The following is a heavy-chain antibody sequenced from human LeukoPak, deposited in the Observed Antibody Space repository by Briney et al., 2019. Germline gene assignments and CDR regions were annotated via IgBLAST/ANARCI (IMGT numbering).Heavy chain of an antibody. Sequence: SETLSLTCIVSGGSISSYYWSWIRQPPGKGLEWIGYIYTSGSTNYNPSLKSRVTISVDTSKNQFSLKLTSVTAADTAVYYCARGGKATVVTMWGQGILVTVSS. CDR2: IYTSGST. D-gene: IGHD4-23*01. CDR3: ARGGKATVVTM. V-gene: IGHV4-4*09. CDR1: GGSISSYY. J-gene: IGHJ4*02.